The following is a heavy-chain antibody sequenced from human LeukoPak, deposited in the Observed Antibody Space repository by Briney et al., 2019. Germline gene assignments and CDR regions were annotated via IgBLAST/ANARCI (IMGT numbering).Heavy chain of an antibody. CDR1: GFTFSSYS. CDR3: ARVSAAGTWFDY. V-gene: IGHV3-21*01. CDR2: ISSSSSYI. J-gene: IGHJ4*02. Sequence: GGSLRLSCAAYGFTFSSYSMNWVRQAPGKGLEWVSSISSSSSYIYYADSVKGRFTISRDNAKNSLYLQMSSLGADDTAVYYCARVSAAGTWFDYWGQGTLVTVSS. D-gene: IGHD6-13*01.